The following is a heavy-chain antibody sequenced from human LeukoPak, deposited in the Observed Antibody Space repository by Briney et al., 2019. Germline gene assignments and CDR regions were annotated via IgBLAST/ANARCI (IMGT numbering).Heavy chain of an antibody. J-gene: IGHJ4*02. CDR1: GITLSNYG. CDR2: ISDSGGRT. D-gene: IGHD3-22*01. CDR3: AKRGVVIRVILVGFHREAYYFDS. V-gene: IGHV3-23*01. Sequence: GGSLRLSCAVSGITLSNYGMSWVRQAPGKGLEWVAGISDSGGRTSYADSVKGRFTISRDNPKNTLYLQMNSLRAEDTAVYFCAKRGVVIRVILVGFHREAYYFDSWGQGTLVTVSS.